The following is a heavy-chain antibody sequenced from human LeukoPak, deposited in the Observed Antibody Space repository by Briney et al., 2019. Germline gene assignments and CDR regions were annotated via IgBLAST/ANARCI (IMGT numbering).Heavy chain of an antibody. D-gene: IGHD2-2*01. CDR2: INSDGSST. Sequence: GGSLRLSCAASGFTFSSYWMHWVRQAPGKGLVWVSRINSDGSSTSYADSVKGRFTISRDNAKNTLYLQMNSLRAEDTAVYYCAKDLRYGVVVPAAILRFDPWGQGTLVTVSS. CDR1: GFTFSSYW. V-gene: IGHV3-74*01. J-gene: IGHJ5*02. CDR3: AKDLRYGVVVPAAILRFDP.